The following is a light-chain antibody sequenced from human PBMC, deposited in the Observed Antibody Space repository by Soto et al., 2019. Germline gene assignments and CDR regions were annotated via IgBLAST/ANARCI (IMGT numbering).Light chain of an antibody. CDR2: GAS. CDR3: QQYGSSGT. Sequence: EVVLTQSPGTLSLSPGERATLSCRASQSVSSSYLAWYQQKPGQAPRLLIYGASSRVTGIPDRFSGSGSGTDFTLTISSLQSEDFAVYYCQQYGSSGTFGQGTKVDIK. V-gene: IGKV3-20*01. CDR1: QSVSSSY. J-gene: IGKJ1*01.